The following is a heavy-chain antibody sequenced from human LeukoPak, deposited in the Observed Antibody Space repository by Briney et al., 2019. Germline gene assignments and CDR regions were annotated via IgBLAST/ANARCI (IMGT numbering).Heavy chain of an antibody. V-gene: IGHV3-11*04. Sequence: PGGSLRLSCAASGFTFSDYYMNWIRQAPGKGLERVSYISSSGSTIYYADSVKGRFTISRDNAKNSLYLQMTSLGAEDTAVYYCARDIYYYYYIDVWSKGTTVTVSS. CDR2: ISSSGSTI. CDR3: ARDIYYYYYIDV. J-gene: IGHJ6*03. CDR1: GFTFSDYY.